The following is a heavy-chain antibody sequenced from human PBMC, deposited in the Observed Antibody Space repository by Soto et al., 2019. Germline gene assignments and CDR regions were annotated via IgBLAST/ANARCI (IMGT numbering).Heavy chain of an antibody. D-gene: IGHD6-6*01. CDR2: TYYRSKWYN. J-gene: IGHJ5*02. CDR1: GDSGSSNSAA. CDR3: ARESYSRSAAGGFDP. V-gene: IGHV6-1*01. Sequence: SQTLSLTCAISGDSGSSNSAAWNWIRQSPSRGLEWLGRTYYRSKWYNDYAVSVKSRITINPDTSKNQFSLQLNSVTPEDTAVYFCARESYSRSAAGGFDPWGQGTLVTVSS.